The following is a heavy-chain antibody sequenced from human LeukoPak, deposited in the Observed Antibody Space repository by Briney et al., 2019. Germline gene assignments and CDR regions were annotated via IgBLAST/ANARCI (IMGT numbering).Heavy chain of an antibody. CDR1: GFTFSSYS. CDR3: AKDSGYSSGEVDY. V-gene: IGHV3-21*01. CDR2: ISSSSSYI. Sequence: HPGGSLRLSCAASGFTFSSYSMNWVRQAPGKGLEWVSSISSSSSYIYYADSVKGRFTISRDNAKNSLYLQMNSLRAEDTAVYYCAKDSGYSSGEVDYWGQGTLVTVSS. D-gene: IGHD6-19*01. J-gene: IGHJ4*02.